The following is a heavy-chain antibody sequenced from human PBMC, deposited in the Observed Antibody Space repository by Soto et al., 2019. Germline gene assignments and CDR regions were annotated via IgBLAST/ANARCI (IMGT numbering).Heavy chain of an antibody. D-gene: IGHD3-22*01. CDR1: GFTFSSYG. Sequence: ASVKVSCKASGFTFSSYGISWGWHAPGQRREWMGWISAYNGNTNYAQKLQGRVTMTTDTSTSTAYMELRSLRSDDTAVYYCARDHYDSSGYYYPHAFDIWGQGTMVTVSS. V-gene: IGHV1-18*01. CDR2: ISAYNGNT. CDR3: ARDHYDSSGYYYPHAFDI. J-gene: IGHJ3*02.